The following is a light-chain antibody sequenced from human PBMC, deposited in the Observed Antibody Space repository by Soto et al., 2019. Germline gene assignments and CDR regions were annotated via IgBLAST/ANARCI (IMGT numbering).Light chain of an antibody. CDR2: DAS. CDR1: QSVSSY. V-gene: IGKV3-11*01. CDR3: QQRSNWPPIT. J-gene: IGKJ5*01. Sequence: EIVLTQSPATLSLSPGERATLSCRASQSVSSYLVWYQQKPGQAPRLLIYDASNRATGIPVRFSGSGSGTDFTLTISSLEPEDFAVYYCQQRSNWPPITFGHGTRLEIK.